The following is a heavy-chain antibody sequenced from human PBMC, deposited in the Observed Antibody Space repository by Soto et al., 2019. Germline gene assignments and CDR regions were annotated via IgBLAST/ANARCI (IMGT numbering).Heavy chain of an antibody. CDR2: ISYDGSNK. V-gene: IGHV3-30-3*01. D-gene: IGHD3-3*01. CDR1: GFTFSSYA. J-gene: IGHJ4*02. Sequence: QVQLVESGGGVVQPGRSLRLSCAASGFTFSSYAMHWVRQAPGKGLEWVAVISYDGSNKYYADSVKGRFTISRDNSKNTLYRQMNSLRAEDTAVYYCARSPITIFGVDYWGQGTLVTVSS. CDR3: ARSPITIFGVDY.